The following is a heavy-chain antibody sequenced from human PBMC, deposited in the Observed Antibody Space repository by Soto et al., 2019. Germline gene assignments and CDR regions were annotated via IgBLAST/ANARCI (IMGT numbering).Heavy chain of an antibody. J-gene: IGHJ4*02. CDR1: GFTFSNYG. Sequence: QVQLVESGGGVVQPGRSLRLSCAASGFTFSNYGMHWDRQAPCKGMEWVAVISYHGSDKYYADSVKGRFTISRDNSKNTLYLQMDSLRAEDTAVYYFAKDHLTTTVTTVGYWGQGTLVTVSS. D-gene: IGHD4-17*01. CDR3: AKDHLTTTVTTVGY. CDR2: ISYHGSDK. V-gene: IGHV3-30*18.